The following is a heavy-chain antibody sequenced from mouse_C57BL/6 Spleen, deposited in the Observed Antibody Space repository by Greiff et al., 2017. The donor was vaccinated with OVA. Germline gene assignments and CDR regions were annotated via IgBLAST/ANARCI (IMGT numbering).Heavy chain of an antibody. Sequence: EVQLQESGGGLVKPGGSLKLSCAASGFTFSSYTMSWVRQTPEKRLEWVATISGGGGNTYYPDSVKGRFTISRDNAKNTLYPQMSSLRSEDTALYYCARKDYGSSAWFAYWGQGTLVTVSA. J-gene: IGHJ3*01. V-gene: IGHV5-9*04. CDR3: ARKDYGSSAWFAY. D-gene: IGHD1-1*01. CDR1: GFTFSSYT. CDR2: ISGGGGNT.